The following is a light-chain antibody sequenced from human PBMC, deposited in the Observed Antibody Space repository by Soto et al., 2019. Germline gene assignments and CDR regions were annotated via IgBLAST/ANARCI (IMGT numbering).Light chain of an antibody. CDR3: QQYNNWPPGT. Sequence: EMVMTQSPAILSVSPGESATLSCRASQSVNSNYLAWYQQHPGQPPRLLIYGISTRATGIPARISGSGSGTEFTLTISSLQSEDFAVYYCQQYNNWPPGTFGQGTKV. V-gene: IGKV3-15*01. CDR2: GIS. J-gene: IGKJ2*02. CDR1: QSVNSN.